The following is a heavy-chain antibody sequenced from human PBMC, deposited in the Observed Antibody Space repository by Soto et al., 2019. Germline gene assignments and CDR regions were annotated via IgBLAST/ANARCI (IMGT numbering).Heavy chain of an antibody. J-gene: IGHJ3*02. CDR3: ATAVADAFEI. V-gene: IGHV1-2*04. Sequence: QVQLVQSGAEVKKPGASVKVSCKASGYTFTGYYLHWVRQAPGQGLEWMGWINPNSGGTNYAQKFPGWDTMTRDSSISTAYMDLNRLTSDDTAVYYCATAVADAFEIWGQGTMVTVSS. CDR2: INPNSGGT. D-gene: IGHD2-15*01. CDR1: GYTFTGYY.